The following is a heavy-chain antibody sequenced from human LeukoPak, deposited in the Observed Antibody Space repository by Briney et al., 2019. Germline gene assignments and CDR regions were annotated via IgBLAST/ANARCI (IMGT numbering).Heavy chain of an antibody. J-gene: IGHJ6*02. CDR3: ARDYCSSTSCYGMDV. CDR2: IWYDGSNK. Sequence: GRSLRLSCAASGFTFSSYGMHWVRQAPGKGLEWVAVIWYDGSNKDYADSVKGRFTISRDNSKNTLYLQMNSLRAEDTAVYYCARDYCSSTSCYGMDVWGQGTTVTVSS. V-gene: IGHV3-33*01. D-gene: IGHD2-2*01. CDR1: GFTFSSYG.